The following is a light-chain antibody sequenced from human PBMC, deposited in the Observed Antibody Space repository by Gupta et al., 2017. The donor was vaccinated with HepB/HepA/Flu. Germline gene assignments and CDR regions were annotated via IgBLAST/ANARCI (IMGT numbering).Light chain of an antibody. Sequence: GDRFSITRRASQRTSSYLNWYHQEPGKAPKLLIYAASSLQSRVPARFNGSRSGTDFTLTISRLQPEDFATYYCQQGENTPCTFGQGTKLEIK. CDR1: QRTSSY. CDR3: QQGENTPCT. J-gene: IGKJ2*02. V-gene: IGKV1-39*01. CDR2: AAS.